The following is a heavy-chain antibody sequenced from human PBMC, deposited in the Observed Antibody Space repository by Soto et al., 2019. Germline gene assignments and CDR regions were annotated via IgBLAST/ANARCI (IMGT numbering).Heavy chain of an antibody. CDR3: ARSIVGATDYYYGMDV. CDR2: IKQDGSEK. J-gene: IGHJ6*02. Sequence: QPGGSLRLSCAASGFTFSSYLMSWVRQSPGKGLEWVANIKQDGSEKYYVDSVKGRFTISRDNAKNSLYLQMNSLRAEDTAVYYCARSIVGATDYYYGMDVWGQGTTVTVSS. V-gene: IGHV3-7*03. D-gene: IGHD1-26*01. CDR1: GFTFSSYL.